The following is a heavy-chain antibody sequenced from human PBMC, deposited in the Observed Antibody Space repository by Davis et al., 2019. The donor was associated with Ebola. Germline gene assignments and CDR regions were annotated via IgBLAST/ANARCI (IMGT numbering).Heavy chain of an antibody. Sequence: SLKISCAASGFTFDDYAMHWVRQAPGKGLEWVSGISWNSGSIGYADSVKGRFTISRDNSKNTLYLQMNSLRAEDTAVYYCARDHEWGYGYYFDYWGQGTLVTVSS. V-gene: IGHV3-9*01. CDR2: ISWNSGSI. CDR3: ARDHEWGYGYYFDY. CDR1: GFTFDDYA. D-gene: IGHD5-18*01. J-gene: IGHJ4*02.